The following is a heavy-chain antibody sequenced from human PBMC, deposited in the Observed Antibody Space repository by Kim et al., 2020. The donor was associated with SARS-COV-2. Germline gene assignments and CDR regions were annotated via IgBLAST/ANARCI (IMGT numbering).Heavy chain of an antibody. J-gene: IGHJ5*02. CDR2: SKYDGSTA. Sequence: GGSLRLSCAASGFTLSGYWMHWVRQAPGKGLVWVSRSKYDGSTATYADSVKGRFTVSRDNSKNMLYLQMNSLTTEDTAVYYCARSDWFDPWRQGTLVIVSS. CDR1: GFTLSGYW. V-gene: IGHV3-74*01. CDR3: ARSDWFDP.